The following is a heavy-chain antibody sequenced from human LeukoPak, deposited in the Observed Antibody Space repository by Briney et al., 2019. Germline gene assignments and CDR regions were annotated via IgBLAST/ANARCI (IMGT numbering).Heavy chain of an antibody. V-gene: IGHV3-23*01. Sequence: GGSLRLSCAASGLTFSSYAMSWVRQAPGKGLEWVSAISGSGGSTYYADSVKGRFTISRDNSKNTLYLQMNSLRAEDTAVYYCGAVGATVSFDIWGQGTMVTVSS. J-gene: IGHJ3*02. CDR3: GAVGATVSFDI. CDR2: ISGSGGST. CDR1: GLTFSSYA. D-gene: IGHD1-26*01.